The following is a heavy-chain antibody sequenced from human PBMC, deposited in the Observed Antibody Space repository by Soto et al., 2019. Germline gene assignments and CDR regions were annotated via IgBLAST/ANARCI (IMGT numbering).Heavy chain of an antibody. CDR3: ARDRGVRGVIRRYYSGTDV. V-gene: IGHV4-59*01. D-gene: IGHD3-10*01. J-gene: IGHJ6*02. CDR1: GGSLSSYY. CDR2: IYNSGST. Sequence: PSETLSLACTVSGGSLSSYYWSWIRQPPGKGLEWIANIYNSGSTNYNPSLKSRVTISVDTSKNQFSLNLSSVTAADTAVYYCARDRGVRGVIRRYYSGTDVWGQGTTVTVSS.